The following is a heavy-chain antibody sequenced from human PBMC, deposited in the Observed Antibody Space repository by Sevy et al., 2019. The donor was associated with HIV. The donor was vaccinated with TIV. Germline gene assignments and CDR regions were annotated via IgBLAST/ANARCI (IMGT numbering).Heavy chain of an antibody. D-gene: IGHD3-3*01. CDR1: GGSISSGDYY. V-gene: IGHV4-30-4*01. Sequence: SETLSLTCTVSGGSISSGDYYWSWIRQPPGKGLEWIGYIYYSGSTYYNPSLKSRVTISVDTSKNQFSLKLSSVTAAETAVYYCARKPRITIFGVVIMAPFFDYWGQGTLVTVSS. CDR2: IYYSGST. J-gene: IGHJ4*02. CDR3: ARKPRITIFGVVIMAPFFDY.